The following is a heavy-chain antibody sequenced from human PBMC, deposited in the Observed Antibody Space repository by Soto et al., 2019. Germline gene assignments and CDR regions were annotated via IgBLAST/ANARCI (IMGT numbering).Heavy chain of an antibody. J-gene: IGHJ6*02. V-gene: IGHV4-34*01. D-gene: IGHD3-22*01. CDR1: GGSFSGYY. CDR2: INHSGST. Sequence: QVQLQQWGAGLLKPSETLSLTCAVYGGSFSGYYWSWIHQPPGKGLEWIGEINHSGSTNYNPSLKSRVTRSVDKSKNQFSLKLSSVTAADTAVYYCARVKWYYDSSGYLRLGYGMDVWGQGTTVTVSS. CDR3: ARVKWYYDSSGYLRLGYGMDV.